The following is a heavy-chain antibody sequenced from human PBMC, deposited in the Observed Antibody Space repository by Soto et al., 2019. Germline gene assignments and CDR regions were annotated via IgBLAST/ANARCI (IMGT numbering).Heavy chain of an antibody. CDR1: GFTFSSYA. CDR2: ISGSGGST. CDR3: AKDQVVVYGDHGPFDY. Sequence: EVQLLESGGGLVQPGGSLRLSCAASGFTFSSYAMSWVRQAPGKGLEWVSAISGSGGSTYYADSVKGRFTISRDNSKNTLYLQMNSLRAEDTAVYYCAKDQVVVYGDHGPFDYWGQGTLVTVSS. J-gene: IGHJ4*02. D-gene: IGHD4-17*01. V-gene: IGHV3-23*01.